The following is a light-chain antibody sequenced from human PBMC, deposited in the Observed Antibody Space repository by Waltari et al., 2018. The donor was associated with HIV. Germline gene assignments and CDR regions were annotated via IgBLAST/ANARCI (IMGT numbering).Light chain of an antibody. J-gene: IGLJ2*01. CDR3: SSDAGRDIRVV. CDR2: EVN. CDR1: DSDLGSTHH. V-gene: IGLV2-8*01. Sequence: ALTQPPSASGSPGQSVTISCTGGDSDLGSTHHASSYHQHPGNAPQLMIYEVNRRPSGVSHRFSGAMSGSVASLTVSGLQADDEADYYCSSDAGRDIRVVCGGGTKLTVL.